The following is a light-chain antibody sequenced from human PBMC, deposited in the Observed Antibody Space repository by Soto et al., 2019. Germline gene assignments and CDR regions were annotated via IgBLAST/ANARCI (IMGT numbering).Light chain of an antibody. CDR3: QQYNNWPPIT. CDR2: GAS. V-gene: IGKV3-15*01. Sequence: EIVMTQSPATLSVSPGERVTLSCRASQSINNKVAWYQQKPGQAPRLLIYGASTRATGISARFSGSGSGTEFTLTISSLQSEDCAVYYCQQYNNWPPITFGQGTRLEIK. J-gene: IGKJ5*01. CDR1: QSINNK.